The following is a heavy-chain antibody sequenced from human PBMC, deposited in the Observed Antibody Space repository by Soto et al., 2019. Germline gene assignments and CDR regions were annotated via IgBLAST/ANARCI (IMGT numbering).Heavy chain of an antibody. J-gene: IGHJ5*02. Sequence: QVQLQQWGAGLLKPSETLSLTCAVYGGSFSGYYWTWIRQPPGKGLEWIGEISHSGVTNYNPSLKSRVTMSVDTSKNQFSLNLRSVTAADTAVYYCTRGLNDYGDYDNWFDPWGQGTLVTVSS. CDR2: ISHSGVT. CDR3: TRGLNDYGDYDNWFDP. V-gene: IGHV4-34*01. CDR1: GGSFSGYY. D-gene: IGHD4-17*01.